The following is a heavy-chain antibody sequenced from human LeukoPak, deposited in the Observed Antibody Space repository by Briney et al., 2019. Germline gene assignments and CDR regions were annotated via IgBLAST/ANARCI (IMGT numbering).Heavy chain of an antibody. V-gene: IGHV4-59*08. CDR3: ASQSLVIPSFDY. J-gene: IGHJ4*02. CDR1: GGSISSYY. D-gene: IGHD3-9*01. Sequence: SETLSLTCTVSGGSISSYYWSWIRQPPGKGLEWIGYIYYSGSTNYNPSLKSRVTISVDTSKNQFSLKLSSVTAADTAVYFCASQSLVIPSFDYWGQGTWVIVSS. CDR2: IYYSGST.